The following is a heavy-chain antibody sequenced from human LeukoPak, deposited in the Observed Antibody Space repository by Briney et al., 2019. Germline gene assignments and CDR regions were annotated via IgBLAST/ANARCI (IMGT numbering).Heavy chain of an antibody. J-gene: IGHJ4*02. CDR2: IYYSGST. Sequence: SETLSLTCTVSGGSISSYYWSWIRQPPGKGLEWIGYIYYSGSTNYNPSLKSRVTISVDTSKNQFSLKLSSVTAADTAVYYCARVRSSGYPPPPAFDYWGQGTLDSVSS. V-gene: IGHV4-59*01. CDR1: GGSISSYY. CDR3: ARVRSSGYPPPPAFDY. D-gene: IGHD3-22*01.